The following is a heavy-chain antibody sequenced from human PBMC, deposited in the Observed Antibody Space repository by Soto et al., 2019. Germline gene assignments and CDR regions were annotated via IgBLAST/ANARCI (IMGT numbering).Heavy chain of an antibody. CDR3: AGDKRTPTGNYYYGMDV. CDR2: INAGNGNT. J-gene: IGHJ6*02. Sequence: QVQLVQSGDEVKKPGASVKVSCKASGYTFTSYAMHWVRQAPGQRLERMGWINAGNGNTKYSQKFQCRVTITRDTSASTAYMELSSLRSEDTDVYYCAGDKRTPTGNYYYGMDVGGQGTTVTVSS. V-gene: IGHV1-3*01. D-gene: IGHD1-1*01. CDR1: GYTFTSYA.